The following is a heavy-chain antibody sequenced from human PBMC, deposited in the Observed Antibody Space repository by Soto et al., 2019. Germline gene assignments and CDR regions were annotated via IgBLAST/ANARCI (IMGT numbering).Heavy chain of an antibody. Sequence: PSETLSLTCAVYGGSFSGYYWSWIRQPPGKGLEWIGEINHSGSTNYNPSIKSRVTISVDTSKNQFSLKLSSVTAADTAVYYCARTNRITIFGVVMRAYYYYGMDVWGQGTTVTVSS. CDR2: INHSGST. CDR1: GGSFSGYY. D-gene: IGHD3-3*01. V-gene: IGHV4-34*01. J-gene: IGHJ6*02. CDR3: ARTNRITIFGVVMRAYYYYGMDV.